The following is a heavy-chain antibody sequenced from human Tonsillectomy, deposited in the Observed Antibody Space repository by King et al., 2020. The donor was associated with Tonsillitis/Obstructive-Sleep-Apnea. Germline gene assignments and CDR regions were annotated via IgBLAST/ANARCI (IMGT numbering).Heavy chain of an antibody. CDR1: GFTFSSYG. Sequence: VQLVESGGGVVQPGRSLRLSCAASGFTFSSYGMHWVRQAPGKGLEWVAVIWYVGSNKYYAESVKGRFTISRDNSKNTLYLQMNSLKAEDTAVYYCARDYAFDIWGQGTMVTVSS. CDR3: ARDYAFDI. V-gene: IGHV3-33*01. J-gene: IGHJ3*02. CDR2: IWYVGSNK.